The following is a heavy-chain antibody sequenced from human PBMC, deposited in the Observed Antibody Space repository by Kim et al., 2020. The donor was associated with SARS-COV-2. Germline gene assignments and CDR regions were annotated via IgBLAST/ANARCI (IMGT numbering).Heavy chain of an antibody. D-gene: IGHD3-10*01. CDR3: ARDTYGLFDA. J-gene: IGHJ4*02. V-gene: IGHV3-7*01. Sequence: GGSLRLSCVASGFIFRNEWMAWVRQAPGKGLEWVANINQGASRQRYMDSVKGRFTISRDNARNIVYLQMNSLRAEDTALYFCARDTYGLFDAWGQGTRVTVSS. CDR2: INQGASRQ. CDR1: GFIFRNEW.